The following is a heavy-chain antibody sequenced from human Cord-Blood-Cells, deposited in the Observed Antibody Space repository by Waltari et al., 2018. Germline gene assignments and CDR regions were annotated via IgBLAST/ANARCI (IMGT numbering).Heavy chain of an antibody. CDR2: INSDWSST. Sequence: EVQLVESGGGLVQPGGSLRLSCAASGFTFSSYWMHWVRQAPGKGLVWVSRINSDWSSTSYADSVKGRFTISRDNAKNTLYLQMNSLRAEDTAVYYCARGYYDSSGYHAFDIWGQGTMVTVSS. CDR3: ARGYYDSSGYHAFDI. D-gene: IGHD3-22*01. V-gene: IGHV3-74*01. CDR1: GFTFSSYW. J-gene: IGHJ3*02.